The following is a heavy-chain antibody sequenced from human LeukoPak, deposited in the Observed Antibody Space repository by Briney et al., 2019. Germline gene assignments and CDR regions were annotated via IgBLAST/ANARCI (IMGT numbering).Heavy chain of an antibody. CDR3: ARVYLERLTAGYFDH. CDR2: ISDDGRHN. V-gene: IGHV3-30-3*01. Sequence: GGSLRLSCAASGFPFSTYAMKWVRHAPGKGLEWVAVISDDGRHNYYADSVKGRFTISRDNSKSTLYLQMNSLRDDDSAAYFCARVYLERLTAGYFDHWGQGTQVTVSP. D-gene: IGHD2-8*01. J-gene: IGHJ4*02. CDR1: GFPFSTYA.